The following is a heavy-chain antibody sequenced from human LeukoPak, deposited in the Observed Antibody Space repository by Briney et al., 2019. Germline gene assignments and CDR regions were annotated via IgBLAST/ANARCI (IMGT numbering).Heavy chain of an antibody. J-gene: IGHJ4*02. CDR1: GYTFTSYY. V-gene: IGHV1-46*03. CDR3: ARDLYCSGGSCLYYFDY. Sequence: ASVKVSCKASGYTFTSYYMHWVRQAPRQGLEWMGIINPSGGSTSYAQKFQGRVTMTRDTSTSTVYMELSSLRSEDTAVYYCARDLYCSGGSCLYYFDYWGQGTLVTVSS. D-gene: IGHD2-15*01. CDR2: INPSGGST.